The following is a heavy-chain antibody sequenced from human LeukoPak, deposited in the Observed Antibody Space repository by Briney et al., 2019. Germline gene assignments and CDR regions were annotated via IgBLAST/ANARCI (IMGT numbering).Heavy chain of an antibody. CDR2: INPNSGGT. CDR1: GYTFTGYY. J-gene: IGHJ2*01. D-gene: IGHD3-10*02. Sequence: ASVKVSCKASGYTFTGYYLHWVRQAPGQGLEWMGWINPNSGGTHYAPKFQGRVTMTRDTSISTAYVELSRLRSDDTAVYYCARGPYVPFPNWYFDLWGRGTLVTVSS. V-gene: IGHV1-2*02. CDR3: ARGPYVPFPNWYFDL.